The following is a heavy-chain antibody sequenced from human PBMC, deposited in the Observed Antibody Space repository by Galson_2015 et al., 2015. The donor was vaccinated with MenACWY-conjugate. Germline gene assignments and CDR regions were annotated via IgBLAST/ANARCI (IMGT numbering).Heavy chain of an antibody. J-gene: IGHJ4*02. CDR1: GGSISSSNW. CDR2: IYHSGST. Sequence: ETLSLTCAVSGGSISSSNWWSWVRQPPGKGLEWIGEIYHSGSTNYNPSLKSRVTISVDKSKNQFSLKLSSVTAADTAVYYRARDGDGYDIVGAMDYWGQGTLVTVSS. D-gene: IGHD1-26*01. CDR3: ARDGDGYDIVGAMDY. V-gene: IGHV4-4*02.